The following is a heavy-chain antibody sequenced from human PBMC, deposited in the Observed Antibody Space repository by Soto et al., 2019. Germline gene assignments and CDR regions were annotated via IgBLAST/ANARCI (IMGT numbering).Heavy chain of an antibody. CDR3: ARPDGGKIGDDLDL. CDR1: GFTFRIYA. CDR2: ISDSADSA. D-gene: IGHD2-15*01. J-gene: IGHJ3*01. Sequence: GWSLILSCAASGFTFRIYAMSWVRQVPGKGLEWVSTISDSADSAYYADSVKGRFTISRDNSKNTLYLQMNSLRAEDTAVYYCARPDGGKIGDDLDLCGQVTTVTAS. V-gene: IGHV3-23*01.